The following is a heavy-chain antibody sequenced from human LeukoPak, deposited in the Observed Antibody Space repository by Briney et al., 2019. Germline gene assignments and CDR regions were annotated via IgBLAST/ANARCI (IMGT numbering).Heavy chain of an antibody. J-gene: IGHJ3*02. CDR2: IYYSGST. CDR3: ARHVIVGAGAFDI. V-gene: IGHV4-59*08. Sequence: PSGTLSLTCTVSGGSISGYYWSWIRQPPGKGLEWIGYIYYSGSTNYNPSLKSRVTISVDTSKNQFSLKLSSVTAADTAVYYCARHVIVGAGAFDIWGQGTVVTVSS. D-gene: IGHD1-26*01. CDR1: GGSISGYY.